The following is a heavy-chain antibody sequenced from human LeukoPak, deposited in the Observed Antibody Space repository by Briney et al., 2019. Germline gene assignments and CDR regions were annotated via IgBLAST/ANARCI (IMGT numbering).Heavy chain of an antibody. D-gene: IGHD5-18*01. CDR3: ARSQRGYSYGEEY. CDR2: IYYSGST. Sequence: KPSETLSLTCTVSGGSVSNSYYWNWIRQPPGKGLEWVGYIYYSGSTKYNPSLKSRVTISVDTSKNQFSLELSSVTAADTAVYYCARSQRGYSYGEEYWGQGTLVTVSS. J-gene: IGHJ4*02. V-gene: IGHV4-61*01. CDR1: GGSVSNSYY.